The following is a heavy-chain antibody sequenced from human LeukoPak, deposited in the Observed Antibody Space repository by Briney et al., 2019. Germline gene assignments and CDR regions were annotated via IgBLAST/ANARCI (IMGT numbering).Heavy chain of an antibody. D-gene: IGHD3-10*01. CDR3: ARDGIPMVTSRFDY. CDR2: ISYDGSNK. J-gene: IGHJ4*02. Sequence: PGGSLRLSCAASGFTFSSYWMSWVRQAPGKGLEWVAVISYDGSNKYYADSVKGRFTISRDNSKNTLYLQMNSLRAEDTAVYYCARDGIPMVTSRFDYWGQGTLVTVSS. V-gene: IGHV3-30*03. CDR1: GFTFSSYW.